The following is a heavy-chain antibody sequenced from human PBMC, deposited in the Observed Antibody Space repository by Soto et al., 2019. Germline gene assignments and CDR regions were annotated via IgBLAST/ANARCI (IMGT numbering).Heavy chain of an antibody. CDR3: ASWVNMGYCTNGVCFHYYYGMDV. CDR2: IYSGGST. D-gene: IGHD2-8*01. V-gene: IGHV3-53*01. J-gene: IGHJ6*02. Sequence: PGGSLRLSCAASGFTVSSNYMSWDRQAPGKGLEWVSVIYSGGSTYYADSVKGRFTISRDNSKNTLYLQMNSLRAEDTAVYYCASWVNMGYCTNGVCFHYYYGMDVWGQGTTVTVSS. CDR1: GFTVSSNY.